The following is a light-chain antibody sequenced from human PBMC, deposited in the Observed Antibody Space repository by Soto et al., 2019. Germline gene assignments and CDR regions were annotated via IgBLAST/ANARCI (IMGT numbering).Light chain of an antibody. CDR2: DAS. CDR3: QQRKHWPPLT. J-gene: IGKJ5*01. Sequence: EVVLTQSPATLSLSPGETATLSCRASHNVDIYLAWYQQKPGQAPRLLIYDASNRATGIPARFSGSGSGTDFTLTIHTLEPEDSAVYYCQQRKHWPPLTFGQGTRLE. CDR1: HNVDIY. V-gene: IGKV3-11*01.